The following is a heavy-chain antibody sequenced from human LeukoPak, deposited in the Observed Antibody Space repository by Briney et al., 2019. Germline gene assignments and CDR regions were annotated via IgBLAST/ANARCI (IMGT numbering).Heavy chain of an antibody. CDR2: ISSSGTYI. D-gene: IGHD3-22*01. V-gene: IGHV3-21*01. Sequence: GGSLRLSCAASGFTFSSYSMNWVRQAPGKGLEWVSSISSSGTYIHYADSAKGRFTISRDDAKNSLYLQMNSLRAEDTAVYYCARVVTYYSGSSGYALDFWGQGALVTVSS. CDR3: ARVVTYYSGSSGYALDF. CDR1: GFTFSSYS. J-gene: IGHJ4*02.